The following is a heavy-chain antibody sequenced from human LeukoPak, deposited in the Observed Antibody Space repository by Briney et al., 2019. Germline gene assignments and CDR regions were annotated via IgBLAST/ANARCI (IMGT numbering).Heavy chain of an antibody. Sequence: GGSLRLSCAASGFTFSSYGMNWVRQAPGQGLEWVSYISSSSSTIAYVDSAKGRFTISRDNANNSLYLQMNSLRDEDTAVYYCARDLNWAFDYWGQGTLVTVSS. CDR3: ARDLNWAFDY. V-gene: IGHV3-48*02. CDR2: ISSSSSTI. D-gene: IGHD3-16*01. J-gene: IGHJ4*02. CDR1: GFTFSSYG.